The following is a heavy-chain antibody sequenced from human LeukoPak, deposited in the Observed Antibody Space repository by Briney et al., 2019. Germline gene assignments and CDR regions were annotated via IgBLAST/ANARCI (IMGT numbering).Heavy chain of an antibody. CDR2: IYYSGST. CDR1: GGSISSYY. D-gene: IGHD3-10*01. CDR3: ARDESLHYYGSGSYYNGFDP. Sequence: SETLSLTCTVSGGSISSYYWSWIRQPPGKGPEWIGYIYYSGSTNYNPSLKSRVTISVDTSKNQFSLKLSSVTAADTAVYYCARDESLHYYGSGSYYNGFDPWGQGTLVTVSS. V-gene: IGHV4-59*01. J-gene: IGHJ5*02.